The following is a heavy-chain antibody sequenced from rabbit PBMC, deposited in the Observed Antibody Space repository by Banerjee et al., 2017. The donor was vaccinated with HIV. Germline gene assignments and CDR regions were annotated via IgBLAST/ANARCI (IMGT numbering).Heavy chain of an antibody. J-gene: IGHJ4*01. CDR2: IYSGSSGST. CDR1: GFTISSSYW. Sequence: QEQLVESGGGLVQPEGSLTLTCTASGFTISSSYWICWVRQAPGKRPEWIACIYSGSSGSTYYASWAKGRFTISKSSSTTVTLQMTSLTAADTATYFCARESGCVNYPCYFKLWGPGTLVTVS. CDR3: ARESGCVNYPCYFKL. V-gene: IGHV1S45*01. D-gene: IGHD3-1*01.